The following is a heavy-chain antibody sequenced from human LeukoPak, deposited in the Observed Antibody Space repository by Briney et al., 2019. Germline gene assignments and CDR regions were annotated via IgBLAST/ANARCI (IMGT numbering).Heavy chain of an antibody. CDR2: IYYSGST. D-gene: IGHD6-13*01. CDR3: ARDRSSWYVSWFDP. Sequence: SETLSLTCTVSGGSVSSGTYYWSWIRQPPGKGLEWIGYIYYSGSTNYSPSLKSRVTISVDTSKNQFSLKLSSVTAADTAVYYCARDRSSWYVSWFDPWGQGTLVTVSS. J-gene: IGHJ5*02. CDR1: GGSVSSGTYY. V-gene: IGHV4-61*01.